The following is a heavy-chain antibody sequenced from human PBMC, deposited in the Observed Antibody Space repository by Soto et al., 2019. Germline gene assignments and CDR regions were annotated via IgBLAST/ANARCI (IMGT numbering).Heavy chain of an antibody. CDR1: GGSISSGDYY. D-gene: IGHD3-22*01. Sequence: SETLSLTCTVSGGSISSGDYYWSWIRQPPGKGLEWIGYIYYSGSTYYNPSLKSRVTISVDTSKNQFSLKLSSVTAADTAVYYCARGIYYDSSGYISWGQGTLVTVSS. CDR3: ARGIYYDSSGYIS. CDR2: IYYSGST. V-gene: IGHV4-30-4*01. J-gene: IGHJ4*02.